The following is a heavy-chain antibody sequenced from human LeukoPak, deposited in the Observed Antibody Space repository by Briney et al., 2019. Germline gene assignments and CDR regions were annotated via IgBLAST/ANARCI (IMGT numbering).Heavy chain of an antibody. J-gene: IGHJ4*02. V-gene: IGHV4-34*01. Sequence: SETLSLTCAVYGGSFSGYYWSWIRQPPGKGLEWIGEINHSGSTNYNPSLKSRVTISVDTSKNQFSLKLSSVTAADTAVYYCARARQFVRYFLREAGEFDYWGQGTLVTVSS. CDR2: INHSGST. D-gene: IGHD3-9*01. CDR3: ARARQFVRYFLREAGEFDY. CDR1: GGSFSGYY.